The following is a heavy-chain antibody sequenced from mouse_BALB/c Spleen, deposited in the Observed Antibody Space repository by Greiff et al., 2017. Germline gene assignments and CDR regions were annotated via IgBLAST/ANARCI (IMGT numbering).Heavy chain of an antibody. V-gene: IGHV5-6-5*01. J-gene: IGHJ2*01. CDR2: ISSGGST. Sequence: EVMLVESGGGLVKPGGSLKLSCAASGFTFSSYAMSWVRQTPEKRLEWVASISSGGSTYYPDSVKDRFTISRDNARNILYLQMSSLRSEDTAMYYCARKAGYYFDYWGQGTTLTVSS. CDR1: GFTFSSYA. CDR3: ARKAGYYFDY.